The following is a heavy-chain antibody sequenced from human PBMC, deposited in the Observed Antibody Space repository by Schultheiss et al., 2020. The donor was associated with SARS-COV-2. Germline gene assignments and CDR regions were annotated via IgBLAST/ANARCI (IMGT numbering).Heavy chain of an antibody. V-gene: IGHV4-39*01. CDR1: GGSISSNSYY. CDR3: AREQQLVSSVDNWFDP. J-gene: IGHJ5*02. CDR2: IYYSGST. D-gene: IGHD6-13*01. Sequence: SETLSLTCTVSGGSISSNSYYWGWIRQPPGKGLEWIGSIYYSGSTYYNPSLKSRVTISVDTSKNQFSLKLSSVTAADTAVYYCAREQQLVSSVDNWFDPWGQGTLVTVSS.